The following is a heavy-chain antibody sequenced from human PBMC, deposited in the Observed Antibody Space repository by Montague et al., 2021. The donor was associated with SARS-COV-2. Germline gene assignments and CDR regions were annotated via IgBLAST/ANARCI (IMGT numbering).Heavy chain of an antibody. CDR1: GGSFSGYY. J-gene: IGHJ4*02. CDR2: INHSGST. CDR3: ARGHYSTGWYGIRYAFDY. Sequence: SETLSLTCAVYGGSFSGYYWSWIRQPPGKGLEWIGEINHSGSTNYNPSLKSRVTISVDTSKNQFSLKLSHVTAAATAVYYCARGHYSTGWYGIRYAFDYWGQGTLVTVSS. D-gene: IGHD6-13*01. V-gene: IGHV4-34*01.